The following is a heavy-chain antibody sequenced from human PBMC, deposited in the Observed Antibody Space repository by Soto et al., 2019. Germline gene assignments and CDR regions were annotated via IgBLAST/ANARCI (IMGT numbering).Heavy chain of an antibody. V-gene: IGHV1-46*03. CDR2: INPSGGST. D-gene: IGHD4-17*01. CDR1: GYTFTSYY. J-gene: IGHJ3*02. Sequence: QVQLVQSGAEVKKPGASVKVSCKASGYTFTSYYMHWVRQAPGQGLEWMGIINPSGGSTSYAQKFQGRVTMARDTSTSTVYMELSSLRSEDTAVYYCARADYGIGAFDIWGQGTMVTVSS. CDR3: ARADYGIGAFDI.